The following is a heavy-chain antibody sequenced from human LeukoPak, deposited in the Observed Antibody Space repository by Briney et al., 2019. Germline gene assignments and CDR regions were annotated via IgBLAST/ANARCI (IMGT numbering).Heavy chain of an antibody. D-gene: IGHD6-13*01. Sequence: SGGSLRLSCAASGFTFSSYGMHWVRQAPGKGREWVAVIWYDGNNKYYADSVKGRFTISRDNSKNTLYLQMNSLRAEDTAVYYCARGHIKFRSAAAGYFDYWGQGTLVTVSS. J-gene: IGHJ4*02. CDR1: GFTFSSYG. CDR3: ARGHIKFRSAAAGYFDY. V-gene: IGHV3-33*01. CDR2: IWYDGNNK.